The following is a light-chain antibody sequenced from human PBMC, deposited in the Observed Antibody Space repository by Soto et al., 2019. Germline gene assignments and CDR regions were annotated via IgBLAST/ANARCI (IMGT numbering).Light chain of an antibody. CDR1: QDIRNA. CDR3: LQDYTYPYT. J-gene: IGKJ2*01. V-gene: IGKV1-6*01. CDR2: ATS. Sequence: AIQMTQSPSSLSASVGDRVTITCRASQDIRNAVGWYQQKPGKAPKLLIFATSNLQSGVPSSFIGSGSGTDFTLTISSLQAEDFATYYCLQDYTYPYTFGQGTKLEIK.